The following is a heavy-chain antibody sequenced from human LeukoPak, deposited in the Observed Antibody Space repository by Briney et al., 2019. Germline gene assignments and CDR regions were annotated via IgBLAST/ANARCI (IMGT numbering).Heavy chain of an antibody. CDR1: GYSFTSYW. D-gene: IGHD6-13*01. Sequence: GESLKISCKGSGYSFTSYWVGWVRQMPGKGLEWMGIIYPGDSDTRYSPSFQGHVTISADKSISTAYLQWSSLKASDTAMYYCAIRYSSSWNYFDYWGQGTVVTVSS. CDR3: AIRYSSSWNYFDY. V-gene: IGHV5-51*01. CDR2: IYPGDSDT. J-gene: IGHJ4*02.